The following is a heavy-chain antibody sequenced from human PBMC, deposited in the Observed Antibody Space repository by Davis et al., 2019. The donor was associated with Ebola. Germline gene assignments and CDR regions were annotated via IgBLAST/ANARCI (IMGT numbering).Heavy chain of an antibody. J-gene: IGHJ6*02. CDR1: GFTFSSYS. CDR2: ISSSSSYI. CDR3: ARGYDFWSGYPRYYGMDV. V-gene: IGHV3-21*01. D-gene: IGHD3-3*01. Sequence: PGGSLRLSCAASGFTFSSYSMNWVRQAPGKGLEWVSSISSSSSYIYYADSVKGRFTISRDNAKNSLYLQMNSLRAEDTAVYYCARGYDFWSGYPRYYGMDVWGQGTTVTVSS.